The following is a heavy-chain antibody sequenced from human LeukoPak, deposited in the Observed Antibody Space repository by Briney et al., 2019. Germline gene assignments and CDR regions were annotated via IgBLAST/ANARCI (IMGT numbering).Heavy chain of an antibody. D-gene: IGHD6-13*01. Sequence: ASVKVSCKASGYTFTGYYMHWVRQAPGQGLEWMGWINPNSGGTNYAQKFPGRVTMTRDTSISTAYMELSRLRSDDTAVYYCAADSIAAAGGGDYWGQGTLVTVSS. V-gene: IGHV1-2*02. CDR3: AADSIAAAGGGDY. CDR2: INPNSGGT. J-gene: IGHJ4*02. CDR1: GYTFTGYY.